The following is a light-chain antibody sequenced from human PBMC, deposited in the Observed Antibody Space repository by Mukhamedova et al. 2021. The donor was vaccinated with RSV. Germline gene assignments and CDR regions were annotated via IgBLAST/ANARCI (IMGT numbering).Light chain of an antibody. Sequence: GVSNRFSGSKSGNTASLTISGLQAEDEADYYCLSYRGGNTPLAFGTGTRVTVL. J-gene: IGLJ1*01. CDR3: LSYRGGNTPLA. V-gene: IGLV2-23*01.